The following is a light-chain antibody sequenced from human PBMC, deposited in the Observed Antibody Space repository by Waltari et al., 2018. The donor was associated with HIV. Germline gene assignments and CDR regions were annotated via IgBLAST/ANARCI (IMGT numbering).Light chain of an antibody. CDR3: YSYAGSLL. V-gene: IGLV2-11*01. J-gene: IGLJ2*01. CDR2: DVS. CDR1: NSDVGGYNY. Sequence: QSALTQPRSVSGSPGQSVTISCTGSNSDVGGYNYVSWYQQHPTKAPKLIIYDVSERPSGVPDRFSGSKSGNRASLTISGLQAEDEADYYCYSYAGSLLFGGGTKLTVL.